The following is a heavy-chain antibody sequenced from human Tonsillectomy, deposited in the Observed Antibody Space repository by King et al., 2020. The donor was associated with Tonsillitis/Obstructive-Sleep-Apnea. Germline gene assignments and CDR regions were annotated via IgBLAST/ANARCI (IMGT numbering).Heavy chain of an antibody. V-gene: IGHV4-31*03. CDR2: IYYSGST. D-gene: IGHD3-9*01. J-gene: IGHJ5*02. CDR1: GGSISSGGYY. Sequence: VQLQESGPGLVKPSQTLSLTCTVSGGSISSGGYYWSWIRQHPGKGLEWIGYIYYSGSTYYNPSLKSRVTISVDTSKNQFSLKLSSVTAADTAVYYCASGVRGYDILTGRLNWFDPWGQGTLVTVSS. CDR3: ASGVRGYDILTGRLNWFDP.